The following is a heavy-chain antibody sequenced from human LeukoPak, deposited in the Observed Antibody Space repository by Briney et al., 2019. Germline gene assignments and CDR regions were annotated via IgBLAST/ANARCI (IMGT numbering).Heavy chain of an antibody. J-gene: IGHJ4*02. Sequence: GGSLRLSCAASGFTFSSYEMNWVRQAPGKGLEWVSYISGSGSTIYYADSVQGRFTISRDNAKNSLYLQMNSLRAEDTAVYYCARDPQYKYAHFDYWGQGALVTVSS. CDR2: ISGSGSTI. CDR1: GFTFSSYE. CDR3: ARDPQYKYAHFDY. V-gene: IGHV3-48*03. D-gene: IGHD1-1*01.